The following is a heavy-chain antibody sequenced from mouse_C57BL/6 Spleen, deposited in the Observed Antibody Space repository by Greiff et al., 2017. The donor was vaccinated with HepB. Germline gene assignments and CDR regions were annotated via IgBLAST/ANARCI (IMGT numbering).Heavy chain of an antibody. D-gene: IGHD2-4*01. V-gene: IGHV5-17*01. Sequence: EVHLVESGGGLVKPGGSLKLSCAASGFTFSDYGMHWVRQAPEKGLEWVAYISSGSSTIYYADTVKGRFTISRDNAKNTLFLQMTSLRSEDTAMYYCARDYDWAWFAYWGQGTLVTVSA. CDR2: ISSGSSTI. CDR1: GFTFSDYG. CDR3: ARDYDWAWFAY. J-gene: IGHJ3*01.